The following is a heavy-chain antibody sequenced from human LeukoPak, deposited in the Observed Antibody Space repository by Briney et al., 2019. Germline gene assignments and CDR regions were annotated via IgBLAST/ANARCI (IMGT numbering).Heavy chain of an antibody. CDR2: ISYDGSKK. Sequence: GRSLRLSCAASEFTFSSYAMHWVRQAPGKGLEGVAVISYDGSKKYYADSVKGRFTISRDNSKNTLYLQMNSLRAEDTAVYYCAKGPDSSGYYPPYYYYGMDVWGQGTTVTVSS. J-gene: IGHJ6*02. D-gene: IGHD3-22*01. CDR1: EFTFSSYA. CDR3: AKGPDSSGYYPPYYYYGMDV. V-gene: IGHV3-30*18.